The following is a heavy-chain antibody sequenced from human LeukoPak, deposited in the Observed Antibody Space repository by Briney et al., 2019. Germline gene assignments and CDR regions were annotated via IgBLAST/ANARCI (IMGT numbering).Heavy chain of an antibody. V-gene: IGHV3-21*01. CDR2: ISSSSSYI. J-gene: IGHJ4*02. Sequence: GGSLRLSCAASGFTFSSYSMNWVRQAPGKGLEWVSSISSSSSYIYYADSVKGRFTISRDNAKNSLYLQMNSLRAEGTAVYYCGRDRSIGGIDYWGQGTLVTVSS. CDR3: GRDRSIGGIDY. CDR1: GFTFSSYS. D-gene: IGHD6-6*01.